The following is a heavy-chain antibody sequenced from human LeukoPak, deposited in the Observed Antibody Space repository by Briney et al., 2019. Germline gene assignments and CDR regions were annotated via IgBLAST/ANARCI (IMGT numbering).Heavy chain of an antibody. J-gene: IGHJ4*02. Sequence: PGGSLRLSCGASGFNFSRHAMHWVRQAPGKGLEWVSIIAFDGSTKYYADSVKGRFTISRDNSKNTLYLQISSLRAEDTAVYYCATSGSYYGLVDYWGQGTLVTVSS. CDR1: GFNFSRHA. CDR2: IAFDGSTK. CDR3: ATSGSYYGLVDY. D-gene: IGHD1-26*01. V-gene: IGHV3-30*04.